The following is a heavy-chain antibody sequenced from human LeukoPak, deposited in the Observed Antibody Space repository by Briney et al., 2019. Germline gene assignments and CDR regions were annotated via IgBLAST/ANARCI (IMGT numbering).Heavy chain of an antibody. D-gene: IGHD3-10*01. CDR2: IYYSGTT. CDR3: ARNRYYYGSRNYGVPTWFNP. Sequence: SETLSLTCTVSGGSISSSSYYWGWIRQPPGKGLEWIGTIYYSGTTYYTPSLKSRVTIPVDTSKNQFSLNLSSVTAADTAVYYCARNRYYYGSRNYGVPTWFNPWGQGTLVTVSS. CDR1: GGSISSSSYY. J-gene: IGHJ5*02. V-gene: IGHV4-39*01.